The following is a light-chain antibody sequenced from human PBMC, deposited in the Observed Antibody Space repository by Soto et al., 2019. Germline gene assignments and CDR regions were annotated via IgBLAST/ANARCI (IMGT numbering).Light chain of an antibody. CDR2: GAS. J-gene: IGKJ5*01. CDR3: HQYGSSPPIT. CDR1: QSVSSSY. V-gene: IGKV3-20*01. Sequence: EMVLMQSPGTLSLSPGARATLSCRASQSVSSSYLAWYQQKPGQAPRLLSYGASSRATGIPNRLSGSGSGTAFTITISRLEPEDFAVYYCHQYGSSPPITFGQGTRLEI.